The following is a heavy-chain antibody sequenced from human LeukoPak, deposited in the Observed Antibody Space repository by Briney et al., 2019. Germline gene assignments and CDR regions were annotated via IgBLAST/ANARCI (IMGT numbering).Heavy chain of an antibody. CDR1: GYTFTGYY. V-gene: IGHV1-2*02. CDR3: AREEIAAAVNFDY. D-gene: IGHD6-13*01. Sequence: ASVKVSCKASGYTFTGYYMHWVRQAPGQGREWMGWINPNSGGTNYAQKFQGRVTMTRDTSISTAYMELSRLRSDDTAVYYCAREEIAAAVNFDYWGQGTLVTVSS. J-gene: IGHJ4*02. CDR2: INPNSGGT.